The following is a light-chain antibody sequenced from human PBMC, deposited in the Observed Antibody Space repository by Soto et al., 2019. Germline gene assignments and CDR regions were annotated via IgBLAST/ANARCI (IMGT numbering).Light chain of an antibody. J-gene: IGKJ1*01. CDR3: QQYASSPRT. CDR1: QSVSNNY. Sequence: EIVXTQSACTXXXSXVEXXXRACRARQSVSNNYLDWYQQKPGQATRLLIYGASSRATGIPERFSGSGSGTDFTLTISRLEPEDFAVYYCQQYASSPRTFGQGTKVDIK. CDR2: GAS. V-gene: IGKV3-20*01.